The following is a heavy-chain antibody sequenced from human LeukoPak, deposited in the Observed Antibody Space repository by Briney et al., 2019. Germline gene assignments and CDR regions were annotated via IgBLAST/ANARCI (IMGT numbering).Heavy chain of an antibody. J-gene: IGHJ4*02. V-gene: IGHV4-34*01. CDR2: INHSGST. Sequence: PSETLSLTCAVYGGSFSGYYWSWIRQPPGKGLEWIGEINHSGSTNYNPSLKSRVTISVDTSKNQFSLKLSSVTAADTAVYYCVRVGWSGYFLDYWGQGTLVTVSS. CDR1: GGSFSGYY. CDR3: VRVGWSGYFLDY. D-gene: IGHD3-3*01.